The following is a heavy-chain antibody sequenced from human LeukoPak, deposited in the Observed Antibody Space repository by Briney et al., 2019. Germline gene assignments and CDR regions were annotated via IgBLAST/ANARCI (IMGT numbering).Heavy chain of an antibody. J-gene: IGHJ3*02. V-gene: IGHV4-30-4*08. Sequence: SETLSLTCTVSGGSISSGDYYWSWIRQPPGKGLEWIGYIYYSGSTYYNPSLKSRVTISVDTSKNQFSLKLSSVTAAGTAVYYCARVGIAAAGIGAFDIWGQGTMVTVSS. CDR3: ARVGIAAAGIGAFDI. CDR1: GGSISSGDYY. CDR2: IYYSGST. D-gene: IGHD6-13*01.